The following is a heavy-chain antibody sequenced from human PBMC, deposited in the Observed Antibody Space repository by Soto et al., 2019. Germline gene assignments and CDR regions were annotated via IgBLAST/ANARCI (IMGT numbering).Heavy chain of an antibody. D-gene: IGHD3-10*01. CDR2: TSPRTGGA. CDR1: GYTFTAYY. V-gene: IGHV1-2*02. Sequence: ASVKVSCKTSGYTFTAYYMHWLRQAPGHGLEWLGWTSPRTGGAKYSHKFQGRVSMTRNTSITTAYMELTGLSTDDTAVYYCARSSGSYSMWFDSWGQGTLVTVSS. CDR3: ARSSGSYSMWFDS. J-gene: IGHJ5*01.